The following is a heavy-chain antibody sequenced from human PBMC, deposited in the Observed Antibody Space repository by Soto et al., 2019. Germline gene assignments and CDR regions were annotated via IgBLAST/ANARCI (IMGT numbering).Heavy chain of an antibody. CDR1: GDSLNSGAYY. CDR3: AKDAAYYFDY. D-gene: IGHD6-25*01. V-gene: IGHV4-61*03. J-gene: IGHJ4*02. Sequence: SETLSLTCNVSGDSLNSGAYYWTWIRQSPGRGLEWIGHIYHTGSTNYNPSLRSRLTISLDTSKNHFSLTLKSVNAVDTGVYYCAKDAAYYFDYWGQGTLVTVSS. CDR2: IYHTGST.